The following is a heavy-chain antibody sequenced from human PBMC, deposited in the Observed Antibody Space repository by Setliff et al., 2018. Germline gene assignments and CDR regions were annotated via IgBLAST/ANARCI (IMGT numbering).Heavy chain of an antibody. J-gene: IGHJ6*03. V-gene: IGHV4-4*07. Sequence: SETLSLTCTVSGGSISSYYWSWIRQPARKGLEWIGHIYIGGSANYSPSLKSRVTMSIDTSKNQFSLKLNSVTAADMAVYYCAREQWLDPPGYYYMDVWAKGTTVTVSS. CDR1: GGSISSYY. CDR3: AREQWLDPPGYYYMDV. D-gene: IGHD6-19*01. CDR2: IYIGGSA.